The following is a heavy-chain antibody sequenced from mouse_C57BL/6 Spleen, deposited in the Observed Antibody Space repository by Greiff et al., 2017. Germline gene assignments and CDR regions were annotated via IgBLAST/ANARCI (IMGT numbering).Heavy chain of an antibody. CDR1: GFTFSDYG. Sequence: EVNLVESGAGLVKPGGSLKLSCAASGFTFSDYGMHWVRQAPEKGLEWVAYISSGSSTIYYADTVKGRFTISIDNAKTTLFMQMTSLRSEDTAMYYCARNYDGSYEYFDGWGTGTTVTVSS. D-gene: IGHD1-2*01. V-gene: IGHV5-17*01. CDR2: ISSGSSTI. J-gene: IGHJ1*03. CDR3: ARNYDGSYEYFDG.